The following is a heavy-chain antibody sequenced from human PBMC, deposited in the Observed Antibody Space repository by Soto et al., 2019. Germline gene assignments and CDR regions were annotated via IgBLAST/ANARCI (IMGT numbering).Heavy chain of an antibody. D-gene: IGHD2-21*01. V-gene: IGHV3-74*01. CDR1: GFTFSSYW. Sequence: GGSLRLSCAASGFTFSSYWMHWVRQAPGKGLVWVSRINTDGTTTNYADSVKGRFTISRDNAKNTLYLQMNSLRAEDTAVYYCVVILDDYWGQGTLVTVSS. CDR2: INTDGTTT. CDR3: VVILDDY. J-gene: IGHJ4*02.